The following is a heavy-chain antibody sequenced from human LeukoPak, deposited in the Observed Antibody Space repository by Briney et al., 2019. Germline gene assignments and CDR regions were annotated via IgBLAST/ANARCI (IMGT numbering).Heavy chain of an antibody. Sequence: SQTLSLTCTVSGGSISSGSYYWSWIRQPAGKGLEWIGRIYTTGSTNYNPSLKSRVTISVDTSKNQFSLNLSSVTAADTAVYYCARVVWFGELFNWGQGTLVTVSS. CDR2: IYTTGST. J-gene: IGHJ4*02. CDR1: GGSISSGSYY. D-gene: IGHD3-10*01. CDR3: ARVVWFGELFN. V-gene: IGHV4-61*02.